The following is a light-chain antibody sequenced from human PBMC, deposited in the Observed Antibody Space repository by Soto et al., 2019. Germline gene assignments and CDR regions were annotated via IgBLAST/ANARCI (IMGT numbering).Light chain of an antibody. Sequence: DLQMTQSPSTLSASVGDRVTITCRASQSISTWLAWYQQKPGNAPKLPIFDASNLECGFPSRFSDNGSGTEFTVTIETLQTHDLGTCYSQQYNSHSRTFGQRTEVHIK. J-gene: IGKJ1*01. CDR3: QQYNSHSRT. V-gene: IGKV1-5*01. CDR1: QSISTW. CDR2: DAS.